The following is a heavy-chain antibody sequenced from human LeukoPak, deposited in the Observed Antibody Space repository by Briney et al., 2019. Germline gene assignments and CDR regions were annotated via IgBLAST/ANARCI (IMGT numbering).Heavy chain of an antibody. CDR3: APKGGGSSYYFDY. CDR1: GFTFSSYA. J-gene: IGHJ4*02. Sequence: GGSLRLSCAASGFTFSSYAMSWVRQAPGKGLEWVSAISGSGGSTYYADSVKGRFTISRDNSKNTLYLQMNSLRAEDTAVYYCAPKGGGSSYYFDYWGQGTLVTVSS. V-gene: IGHV3-23*01. D-gene: IGHD1-26*01. CDR2: ISGSGGST.